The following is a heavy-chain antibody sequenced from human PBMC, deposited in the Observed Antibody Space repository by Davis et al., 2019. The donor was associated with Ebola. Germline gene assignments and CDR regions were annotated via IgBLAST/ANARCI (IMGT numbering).Heavy chain of an antibody. CDR1: GFTFSTSW. CDR3: ARDGVVVVPAAMFYYYYYMDV. V-gene: IGHV3-74*01. Sequence: HTGGSLRLSCAASGFTFSTSWMHWVRQTPGKGLVWVSRIYSDGSNTNYADSVKGRFTISRDNSKNTLYLQMNSLRAEDTAVYYCARDGVVVVPAAMFYYYYYMDVWGKGTTVTVSS. CDR2: IYSDGSNT. J-gene: IGHJ6*03. D-gene: IGHD2-2*01.